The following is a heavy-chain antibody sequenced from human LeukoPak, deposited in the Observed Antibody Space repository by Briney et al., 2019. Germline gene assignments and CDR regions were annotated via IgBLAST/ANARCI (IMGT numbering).Heavy chain of an antibody. V-gene: IGHV1-24*01. Sequence: ASVKVSCKVSGYTLTELSMHWVRQAPGKGLEWMGGFDPEDGETIYAQKFQGRVTMTEDTSTDTAYMELSSLRSEDTAVYYCATVALVRALTPYAFDIWGQGTMVTVSS. CDR3: ATVALVRALTPYAFDI. CDR1: GYTLTELS. D-gene: IGHD6-13*01. J-gene: IGHJ3*02. CDR2: FDPEDGET.